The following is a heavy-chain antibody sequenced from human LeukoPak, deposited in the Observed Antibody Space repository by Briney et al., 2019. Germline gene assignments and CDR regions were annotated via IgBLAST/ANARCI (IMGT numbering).Heavy chain of an antibody. CDR1: GGSISSNDYY. D-gene: IGHD6-19*01. J-gene: IGHJ6*02. CDR3: ARVGIAVAGSHGMDV. CDR2: IKQDGSEK. V-gene: IGHV3-7*01. Sequence: ETLSLTCTVSGGSISSNDYYWSWVRQAPGKGLEWVANIKQDGSEKYYVDSVKGRFTISRDNAKNSLYLQMNSLRAEDTAVYYCARVGIAVAGSHGMDVWGQGTTVTVSS.